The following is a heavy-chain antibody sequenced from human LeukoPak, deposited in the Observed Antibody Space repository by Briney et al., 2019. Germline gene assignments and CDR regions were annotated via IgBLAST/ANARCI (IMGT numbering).Heavy chain of an antibody. CDR2: IYYSGST. V-gene: IGHV4-39*01. CDR1: GGSISSSSYY. CDR3: ARPVPSRLGWFDP. Sequence: SETLSLTCTVSGGSISSSSYYWGWSRQPPGKGLEWIGSIYYSGSTYYNPSLKSRVTISVDTSKNQFSLKLSSVTAADTAVYYCARPVPSRLGWFDPWGQGTLVTVSS. D-gene: IGHD1-1*01. J-gene: IGHJ5*02.